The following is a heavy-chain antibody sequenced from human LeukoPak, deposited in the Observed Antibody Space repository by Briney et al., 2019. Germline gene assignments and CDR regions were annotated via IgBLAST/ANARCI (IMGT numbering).Heavy chain of an antibody. Sequence: SETLSLTCTVSGGSISGYYWNWIRQPAGKGLEWIGRISTSGSTSYNPSLKSRVTMSIDTSKNQFSLKLISVTAADTAVYYCARYSDYPGFQYWGQGTLVTVSS. CDR3: ARYSDYPGFQY. CDR2: ISTSGST. CDR1: GGSISGYY. V-gene: IGHV4-4*07. J-gene: IGHJ4*02. D-gene: IGHD4-11*01.